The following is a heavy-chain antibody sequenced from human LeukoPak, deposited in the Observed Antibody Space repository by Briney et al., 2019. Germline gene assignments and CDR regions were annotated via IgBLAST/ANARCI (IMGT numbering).Heavy chain of an antibody. CDR1: GFTFSSYR. CDR3: AKADRRWATYYYDTSGYYYDY. Sequence: QSGGSLRLSCAASGFTFSSYRMSWVRQAPGKGLEWVANIKQDGSEKYYVDSVKGRFTISRDNAKNSLYLQMNSLRAEDTAVYYCAKADRRWATYYYDTSGYYYDYWGRGTLVTVSS. V-gene: IGHV3-7*01. CDR2: IKQDGSEK. J-gene: IGHJ4*02. D-gene: IGHD3-22*01.